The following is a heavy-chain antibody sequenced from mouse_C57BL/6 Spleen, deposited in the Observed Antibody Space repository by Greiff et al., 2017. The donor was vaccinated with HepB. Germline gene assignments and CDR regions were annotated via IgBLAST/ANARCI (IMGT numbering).Heavy chain of an antibody. CDR1: GYTFTSYW. Sequence: QVQLQQPGAELVKPGASVKLSCKASGYTFTSYWMHWVKQRPGQGLEWIGMIHPNSGSTNYNEKFKSKATLTVDKSSSTAYMQLSSLTSEDSAVYYCAREGTTGVAPDYWGQGTTLTVSS. CDR3: AREGTTGVAPDY. V-gene: IGHV1-64*01. CDR2: IHPNSGST. J-gene: IGHJ2*01. D-gene: IGHD1-1*01.